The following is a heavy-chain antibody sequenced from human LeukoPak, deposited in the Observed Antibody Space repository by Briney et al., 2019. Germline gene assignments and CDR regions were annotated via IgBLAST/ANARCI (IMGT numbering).Heavy chain of an antibody. Sequence: GGSLRLSCAASGFTFSSYAMSWVRQAPGKGLEWVSSISSSSSYIYYADSVKGRFTISRDNAKNSLYLQMNSLRAEDTAVYYCARDVFFGSGKNGYWGQGTLVTVSS. CDR1: GFTFSSYA. V-gene: IGHV3-21*01. J-gene: IGHJ4*02. CDR2: ISSSSSYI. D-gene: IGHD3-10*01. CDR3: ARDVFFGSGKNGY.